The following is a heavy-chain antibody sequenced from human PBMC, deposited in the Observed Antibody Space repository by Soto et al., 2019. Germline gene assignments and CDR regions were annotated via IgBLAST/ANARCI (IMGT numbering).Heavy chain of an antibody. J-gene: IGHJ4*02. D-gene: IGHD3-3*01. Sequence: RRLSCAASGFTFSSYAMSWVRQAPGKGLEWVSAISGSGGSTYYADSVKGRFTISRDNSKNTLYLQMNSLRAEDTAVYYCAKVSCYYDFWSGYLSLPDIYFDYWGQGTLVTVSS. CDR3: AKVSCYYDFWSGYLSLPDIYFDY. CDR2: ISGSGGST. V-gene: IGHV3-23*01. CDR1: GFTFSSYA.